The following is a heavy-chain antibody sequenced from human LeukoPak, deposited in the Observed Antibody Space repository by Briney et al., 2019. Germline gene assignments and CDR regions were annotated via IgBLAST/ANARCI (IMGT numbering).Heavy chain of an antibody. Sequence: GGSLRLSCSGSGFTFSSYGMSWVRQAPGKGLEWVSGISGSGGSTFYADSVKGRFTISRDNSKNTLYLQMNSLRAEDTAVYYCAKDRTNSWRTFDYWGQGTLVTVAS. CDR1: GFTFSSYG. D-gene: IGHD6-13*01. CDR3: AKDRTNSWRTFDY. CDR2: ISGSGGST. V-gene: IGHV3-23*01. J-gene: IGHJ4*02.